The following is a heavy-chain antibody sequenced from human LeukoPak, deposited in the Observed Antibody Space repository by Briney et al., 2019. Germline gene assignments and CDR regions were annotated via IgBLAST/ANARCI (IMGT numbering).Heavy chain of an antibody. CDR3: ARDPRTATGYYYYGMDV. J-gene: IGHJ6*02. CDR1: GGSISSYY. V-gene: IGHV4-4*07. D-gene: IGHD5-18*01. Sequence: SETLSLTCTVSGGSISSYYWSWIRQPAGKGLEWIGRIYTSGSTNYNPSLKSRVTMSVDTFKNQFSLKLSSVTAADTAVYYCARDPRTATGYYYYGMDVWGQGTTVTVSS. CDR2: IYTSGST.